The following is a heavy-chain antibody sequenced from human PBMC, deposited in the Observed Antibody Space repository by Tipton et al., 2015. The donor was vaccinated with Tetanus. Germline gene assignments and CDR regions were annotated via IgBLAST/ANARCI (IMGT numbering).Heavy chain of an antibody. CDR2: IYQTGTT. D-gene: IGHD2-21*02. Sequence: LRLSCTVSGASFSSGDYYWSWIRKPPGKDLEWIGYIYQTGTTYYNPSLKGRVTISMDRSNTQFSLRLDSLTAADTAVYYCARAAGFLGVTHDFWGRGTLVSVSS. CDR3: ARAAGFLGVTHDF. J-gene: IGHJ4*02. CDR1: GASFSSGDYY. V-gene: IGHV4-30-4*01.